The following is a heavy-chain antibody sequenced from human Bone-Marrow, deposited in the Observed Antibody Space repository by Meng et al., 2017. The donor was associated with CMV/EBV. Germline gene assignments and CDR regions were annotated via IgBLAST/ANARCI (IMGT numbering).Heavy chain of an antibody. CDR1: GGSISSSSYY. V-gene: IGHV4-39*07. CDR3: TRDLLSGLTSDY. CDR2: IYYSGST. Sequence: SETLSLTCTVSGGSISSSSYYWGWVRQPPGKGLEWIASIYYSGSTYYSPSLASRVTISVDTSKHQFSLKVSSVTAADTAVYYCTRDLLSGLTSDYWGQGTLVTVSS. D-gene: IGHD1-14*01. J-gene: IGHJ4*02.